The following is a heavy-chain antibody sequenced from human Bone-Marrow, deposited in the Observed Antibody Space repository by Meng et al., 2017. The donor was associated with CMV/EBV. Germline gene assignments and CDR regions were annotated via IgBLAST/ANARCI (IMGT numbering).Heavy chain of an antibody. D-gene: IGHD4-17*01. V-gene: IGHV4-39*07. CDR3: ARDLTVTTSYYYGMDV. CDR2: IYYSGST. Sequence: GSLRLSCTVSGGSISSSSYYWGWIRQPPGKGLEWIGSIYYSGSTYYNPSLKSRVTISVDTSKNQFSLKLSSVTAADTAVYYCARDLTVTTSYYYGMDVWGQGNTVNVAS. CDR1: GGSISSSSYY. J-gene: IGHJ6*02.